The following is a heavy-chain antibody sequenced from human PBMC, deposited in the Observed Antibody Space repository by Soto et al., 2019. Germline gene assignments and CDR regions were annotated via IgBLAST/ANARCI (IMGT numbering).Heavy chain of an antibody. CDR2: ISRSGGSP. CDR3: ARRLDYDILTGTIDY. V-gene: IGHV3-23*01. J-gene: IGHJ4*02. D-gene: IGHD3-9*01. Sequence: GGSLRLSCAASGFTFSSYAMGWVRQAPGKGLEWVSAISRSGGSPYYADSVRGRFTVSRDNSKHTLYLQMNSLRAEDTAVYYCARRLDYDILTGTIDYWGQGTLVTVSS. CDR1: GFTFSSYA.